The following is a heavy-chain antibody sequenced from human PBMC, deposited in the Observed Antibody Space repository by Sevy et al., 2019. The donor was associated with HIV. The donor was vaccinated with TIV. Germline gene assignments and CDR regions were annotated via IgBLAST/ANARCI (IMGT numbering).Heavy chain of an antibody. D-gene: IGHD3-10*01. Sequence: GGSLRLSCAASGFIFSSYVMTWVRQAPGKGLEWVASINEDGSEKYSVESLKGRFTIARDNAKKSLYLHMNNLRAEDTAVYYCARAYNYGSGRTLSAYRGQGTLVTVSS. V-gene: IGHV3-7*01. CDR2: INEDGSEK. J-gene: IGHJ4*02. CDR1: GFIFSSYV. CDR3: ARAYNYGSGRTLSAY.